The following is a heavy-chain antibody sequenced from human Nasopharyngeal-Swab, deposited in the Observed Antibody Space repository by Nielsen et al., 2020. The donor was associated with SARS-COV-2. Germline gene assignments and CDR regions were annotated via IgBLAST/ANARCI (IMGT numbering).Heavy chain of an antibody. CDR1: GLSVSDNY. J-gene: IGHJ2*01. D-gene: IGHD3-16*01. CDR2: TFSGLTT. CDR3: ARGRGGSDWFLDL. Sequence: GGSLRLSCAASGLSVSDNYIHWVRQAPGKGLQWDSFTFSGLTTYYSDSVKGRFTISRHNSENTLYLQMNSLRPEDTAIYYCARGRGGSDWFLDLWGRGTLVTVSS. V-gene: IGHV3-53*04.